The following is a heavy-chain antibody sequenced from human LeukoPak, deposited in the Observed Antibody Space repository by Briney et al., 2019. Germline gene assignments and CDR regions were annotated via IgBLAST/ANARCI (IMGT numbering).Heavy chain of an antibody. Sequence: SETLSLTCTVSDASISSGTYYWSWIRQPAGKGLEWIGRFYISGSTNYNPSLESRVTISVDTSKNQIFLKVSSVTAADTALYYCAGSTMVRGDPGLFDYWGQGTLVTVS. CDR3: AGSTMVRGDPGLFDY. CDR2: FYISGST. D-gene: IGHD3-10*01. V-gene: IGHV4-61*02. J-gene: IGHJ4*02. CDR1: DASISSGTYY.